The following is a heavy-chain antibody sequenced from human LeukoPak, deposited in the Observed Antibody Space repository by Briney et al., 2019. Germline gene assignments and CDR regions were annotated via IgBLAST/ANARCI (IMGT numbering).Heavy chain of an antibody. CDR2: MNPNSGNT. Sequence: ASVKVSCKASGYTFTSYDINWVRQATGQGLEWMGWMNPNSGNTGYAQKFQGRVTMTRNISISTAYMELSSLRSEDTAVYYCAYARGYSYGRMGYYFDYWGQGTLVTVSS. D-gene: IGHD5-18*01. CDR1: GYTFTSYD. CDR3: AYARGYSYGRMGYYFDY. J-gene: IGHJ4*02. V-gene: IGHV1-8*01.